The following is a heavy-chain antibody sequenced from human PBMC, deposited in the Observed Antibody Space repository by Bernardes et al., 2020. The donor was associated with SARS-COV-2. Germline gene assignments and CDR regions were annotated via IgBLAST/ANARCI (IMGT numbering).Heavy chain of an antibody. Sequence: ASVKVSCKVVVYSLTELSMHSVRQAPGRGLEWMGGFDLVECKTINAQKFQGRVTMTEDTSTDTPYLELTRLRSEDTAVYYFATIREEYCTNNNCHRGYYYYMDVWGKGTTVIVSS. CDR1: VYSLTELS. D-gene: IGHD2-8*01. CDR3: ATIREEYCTNNNCHRGYYYYMDV. CDR2: FDLVECKT. J-gene: IGHJ6*03. V-gene: IGHV1-24*01.